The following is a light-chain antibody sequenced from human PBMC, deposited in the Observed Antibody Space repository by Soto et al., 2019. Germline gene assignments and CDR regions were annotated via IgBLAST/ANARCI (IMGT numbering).Light chain of an antibody. CDR1: QNVYINS. J-gene: IGKJ2*01. V-gene: IGKV3-20*01. CDR3: QQYSTLPHT. CDR2: GPS. Sequence: EIVLTQSPRTLSLSPGESATLSCRASQNVYINSLAWFQQKPGQTPRLLIYGPSTRAAGVPDRFTGSGSGADFALTITSLEPEDFVVYYCQQYSTLPHTFGQGTKLEVK.